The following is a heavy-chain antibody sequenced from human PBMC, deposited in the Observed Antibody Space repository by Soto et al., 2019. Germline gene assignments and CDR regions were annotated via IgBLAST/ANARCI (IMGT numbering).Heavy chain of an antibody. CDR3: ARESKYYDILTGYYRFLDY. J-gene: IGHJ4*02. CDR1: GYSISSGYY. Sequence: PSETLSLTCAVSGYSISSGYYWGWIRQPPGKGLEWIGSIYHSGSTYYNPSLKSRVTISVDTSKNQFSLKLSSVTAADTAVYYCARESKYYDILTGYYRFLDYWGQGTLVTVSS. CDR2: IYHSGST. D-gene: IGHD3-9*01. V-gene: IGHV4-38-2*02.